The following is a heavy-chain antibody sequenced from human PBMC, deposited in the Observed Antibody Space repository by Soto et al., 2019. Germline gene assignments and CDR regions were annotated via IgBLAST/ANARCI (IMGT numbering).Heavy chain of an antibody. V-gene: IGHV1-18*01. Sequence: QAHLVQSGPEVKKPGASVKVSCKGSGYIFTSYGIAWVRQAPGQGLEGMGWISAHNGKTEYAQKFQGRVTVTRDTSTSTAYLELRSLRSDDTALYYWARGRYGDYWGQGALVTVSS. D-gene: IGHD4-17*01. J-gene: IGHJ4*02. CDR2: ISAHNGKT. CDR3: ARGRYGDY. CDR1: GYIFTSYG.